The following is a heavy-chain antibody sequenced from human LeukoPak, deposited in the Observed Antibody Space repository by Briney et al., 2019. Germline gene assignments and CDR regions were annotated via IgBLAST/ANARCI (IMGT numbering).Heavy chain of an antibody. CDR1: GDFFRSYW. J-gene: IGHJ4*02. CDR3: AIQGYTASYYFLDY. CDR2: IYATGST. Sequence: SETLSLTCDVSGDFFRSYWWGWVRQPAGKGLEWIGRIYATGSTKFNPSLKSRLTLSMDTSTNQLSLKLTSVTAADTAVYFCAIQGYTASYYFLDYWSQGTLVTVSS. D-gene: IGHD1-26*01. V-gene: IGHV4-4*07.